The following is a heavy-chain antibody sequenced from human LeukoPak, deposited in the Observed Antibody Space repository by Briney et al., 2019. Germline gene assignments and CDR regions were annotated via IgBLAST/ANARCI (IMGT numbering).Heavy chain of an antibody. CDR2: TSVSGGST. Sequence: GGSLRLSCAASGITFSSYAMSWVRQAPGKGLDWDSATSVSGGSTYYADSVNGRFTISRDNSKTTLYLQMNSLRAEDTAVYYGAKTPRCSSWGSGAFYIWGQGTMVTVSS. D-gene: IGHD6-13*01. CDR1: GITFSSYA. V-gene: IGHV3-23*01. CDR3: AKTPRCSSWGSGAFYI. J-gene: IGHJ3*02.